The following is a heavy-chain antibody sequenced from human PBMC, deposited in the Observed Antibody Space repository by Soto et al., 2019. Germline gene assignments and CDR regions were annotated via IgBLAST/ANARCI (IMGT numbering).Heavy chain of an antibody. CDR3: ARDFQDGVVI. Sequence: ASVKVSCKASGYTFTGYYMHWVRQAPGQGLEWMGWISAYNGNTNYAQKLQGRVTMTTDTSTSTAYMELRSLRSDDTAVYYCARDFQDGVVIWGQGTLVTVSS. J-gene: IGHJ4*02. D-gene: IGHD3-3*01. CDR2: ISAYNGNT. CDR1: GYTFTGYY. V-gene: IGHV1-18*04.